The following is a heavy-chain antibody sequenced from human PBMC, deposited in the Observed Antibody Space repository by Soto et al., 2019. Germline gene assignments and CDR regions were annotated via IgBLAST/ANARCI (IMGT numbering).Heavy chain of an antibody. J-gene: IGHJ4*02. V-gene: IGHV4-30-4*01. D-gene: IGHD4-17*01. Sequence: QVQLQESGPGLVKPSQTLSLTCTVSGGSISSGDYYWSWIRQPPGKGLEWIGYIYYSGSTYYNPSLQGRVTISVDSSKNQFSLKLSSVTAADTAVYYCARNDYGDQKPPFPDYWGQGTLVTVSS. CDR3: ARNDYGDQKPPFPDY. CDR2: IYYSGST. CDR1: GGSISSGDYY.